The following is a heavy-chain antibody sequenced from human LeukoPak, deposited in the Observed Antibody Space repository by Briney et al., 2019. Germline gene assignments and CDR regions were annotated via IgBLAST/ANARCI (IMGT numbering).Heavy chain of an antibody. CDR1: GGSISSYY. V-gene: IGHV4-59*08. D-gene: IGHD6-19*01. Sequence: PSETLSLTCVVSGGSISSYYWSWIRQPPGKGLEWIGYINYIGSTNYNPSLKSRVTISIDTSKNQFSLKLSSVTAADTAVYYCARHPSRGVAGTGFDIWGQGTVVTVSS. J-gene: IGHJ3*02. CDR3: ARHPSRGVAGTGFDI. CDR2: INYIGST.